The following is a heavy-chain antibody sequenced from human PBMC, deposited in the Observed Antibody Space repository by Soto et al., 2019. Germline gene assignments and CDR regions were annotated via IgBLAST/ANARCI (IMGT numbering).Heavy chain of an antibody. D-gene: IGHD2-15*01. Sequence: SETLSLTCAVSGVSIHNSHSFWGWIRQPPGKGLEFIGSIYYSGGANYNPSLKSRVTISLDTSKNQFSLTVNSVTAADTAIYYCGRVVEGATRHTDFDSWGQGTLVTVS. V-gene: IGHV4-39*01. CDR3: GRVVEGATRHTDFDS. CDR2: IYYSGGA. J-gene: IGHJ5*01. CDR1: GVSIHNSHSF.